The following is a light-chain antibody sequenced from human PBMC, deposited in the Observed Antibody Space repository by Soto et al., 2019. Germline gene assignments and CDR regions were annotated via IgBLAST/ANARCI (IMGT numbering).Light chain of an antibody. CDR2: GAS. Sequence: EIVLTQSPGNLSLSPGERATLSCRASQSVSSSYLAWYQQKPGQAPRLLIYGASTRAPGIPDRFSGSGSGTDFTLTISRLEPEDFAVYYCQQYDSSLYTFGLGTKLEI. CDR3: QQYDSSLYT. CDR1: QSVSSSY. V-gene: IGKV3-20*01. J-gene: IGKJ2*01.